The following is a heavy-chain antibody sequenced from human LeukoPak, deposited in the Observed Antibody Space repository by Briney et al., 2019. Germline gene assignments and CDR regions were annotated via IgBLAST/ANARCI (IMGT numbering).Heavy chain of an antibody. CDR1: GFTVSNYA. D-gene: IGHD2-21*02. CDR2: ITSGGST. V-gene: IGHV3-23*01. Sequence: GVSLRLSCAASGFTVSNYAMNWVRQAPGKGLEWVSVITSGGSTYYADSVKGRFTISRDNSKNTLYLQMNSLRAEDTAVYYCAKRLPVVGDRNRAFDYWGQGTLVTVSS. J-gene: IGHJ4*02. CDR3: AKRLPVVGDRNRAFDY.